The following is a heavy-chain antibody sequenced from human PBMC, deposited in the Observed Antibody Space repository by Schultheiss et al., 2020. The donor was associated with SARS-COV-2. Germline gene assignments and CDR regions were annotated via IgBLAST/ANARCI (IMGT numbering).Heavy chain of an antibody. CDR2: ISGSGGST. J-gene: IGHJ4*02. Sequence: GGSLRLSCAASGFTFSYYYMSGVRQAPGKGLEWVSAISGSGGSTYYADSVKGRFTISRDNAKNSLYLQMNSLRAEDTAVYYCARDYMYWGQGTLVTVSS. V-gene: IGHV3-11*01. CDR3: ARDYMY. CDR1: GFTFSYYY.